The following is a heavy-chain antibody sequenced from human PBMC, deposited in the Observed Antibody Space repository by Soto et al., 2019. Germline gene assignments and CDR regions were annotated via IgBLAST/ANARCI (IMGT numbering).Heavy chain of an antibody. CDR2: ISSSSSYI. Sequence: EVQLVESGGGLVKPGGSLRLSCAASGFTFSSHSMNWVRQAPGKGLEWVSSISSSSSYIYYADSVKGRFTISRDNAKNSLYLQMNSLRAEDTAVYYCARVAVAGPSDAFDIWGQGTMVTVSS. V-gene: IGHV3-21*01. CDR3: ARVAVAGPSDAFDI. CDR1: GFTFSSHS. D-gene: IGHD6-19*01. J-gene: IGHJ3*02.